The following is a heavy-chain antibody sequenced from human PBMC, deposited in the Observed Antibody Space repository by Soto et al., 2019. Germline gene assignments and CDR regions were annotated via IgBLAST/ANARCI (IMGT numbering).Heavy chain of an antibody. D-gene: IGHD5-12*01. Sequence: GESLKISCKSSGYSFTNYWIGWVRQMPGKGLEWMGIIYPGDSDTTYSPSFQGQVTISADKSISTAYLQWSSLKASDTAMYYCARRRPSRDGYNYLAFDVWGQGTMVTVSS. CDR2: IYPGDSDT. J-gene: IGHJ3*01. V-gene: IGHV5-51*01. CDR3: ARRRPSRDGYNYLAFDV. CDR1: GYSFTNYW.